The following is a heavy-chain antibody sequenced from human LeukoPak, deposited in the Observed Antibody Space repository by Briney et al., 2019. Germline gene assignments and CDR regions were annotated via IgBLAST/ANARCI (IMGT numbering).Heavy chain of an antibody. D-gene: IGHD3-3*01. CDR1: GFTFSSYS. CDR2: ISSSSSYI. V-gene: IGHV3-21*01. J-gene: IGHJ4*02. CDR3: ARVGYDFWSGYYSGMYY. Sequence: PGGSLRLSCAASGFTFSSYSMSWVRQAPGKGLEWVSSISSSSSYIYYADSVKGRFTISRDNAKNSLYLQMNSLRAEDTAVYYCARVGYDFWSGYYSGMYYWGQGTLVTVSS.